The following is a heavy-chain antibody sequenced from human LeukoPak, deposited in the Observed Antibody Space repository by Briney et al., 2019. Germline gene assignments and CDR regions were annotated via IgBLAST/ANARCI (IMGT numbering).Heavy chain of an antibody. CDR2: ISGSGDNT. Sequence: GGSLRLSCAASGFTFSSHSMSWVRQAPGKGLEWVSGISGSGDNTYYADSVKGRFTISRDNSKNTLYVQVNSLGTEDTAAYYCAKGSYYDSSGSFYFDYWGQGTLVTVSS. V-gene: IGHV3-23*01. D-gene: IGHD3-22*01. CDR1: GFTFSSHS. J-gene: IGHJ4*02. CDR3: AKGSYYDSSGSFYFDY.